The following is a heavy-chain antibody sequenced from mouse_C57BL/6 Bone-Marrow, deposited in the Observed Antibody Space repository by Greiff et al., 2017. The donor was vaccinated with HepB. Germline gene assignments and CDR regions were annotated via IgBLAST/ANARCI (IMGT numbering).Heavy chain of an antibody. D-gene: IGHD1-1*01. J-gene: IGHJ2*01. CDR1: GYTFTDYE. V-gene: IGHV1-15*01. CDR3: TRGIYVFDY. CDR2: IDPETGGT. Sequence: QVQLKQSGAELVRPGASVTLSCKASGYTFTDYEMHWVKQTPVHGLEWIGAIDPETGGTAYNQKFKGKAILTADKSSSTAYMELRSLTSEDSAVYYCTRGIYVFDYWGQGTTLTVSS.